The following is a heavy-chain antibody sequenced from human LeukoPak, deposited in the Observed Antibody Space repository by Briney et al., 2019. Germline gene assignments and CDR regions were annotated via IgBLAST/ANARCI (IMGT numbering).Heavy chain of an antibody. V-gene: IGHV1-69*04. J-gene: IGHJ4*02. Sequence: ASVKVSCKASGGTFSSYAISWVRQAPGQGLEWMGRIIPILGIANYAQKFQGRVTITADKSTSTAYMELSSLRSEDTAVYYCAKGPLTEVAGTTWDYWGQGTLVTVSS. CDR1: GGTFSSYA. CDR2: IIPILGIA. CDR3: AKGPLTEVAGTTWDY. D-gene: IGHD6-19*01.